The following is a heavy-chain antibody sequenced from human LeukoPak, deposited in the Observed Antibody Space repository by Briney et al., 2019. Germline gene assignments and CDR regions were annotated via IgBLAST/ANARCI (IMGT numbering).Heavy chain of an antibody. J-gene: IGHJ6*03. CDR2: ISAYNGNT. Sequence: ASVKVSCKASGYTFTIYGISWVRQAPGQGLEWMGWISAYNGNTNYAQKFQGRVTMTRDTSISTAYMELSRLRSDDTAVYYCARDSIFGVVYYYYYYMDVWGKGTTVTVSS. D-gene: IGHD3-3*01. CDR3: ARDSIFGVVYYYYYYMDV. V-gene: IGHV1-18*01. CDR1: GYTFTIYG.